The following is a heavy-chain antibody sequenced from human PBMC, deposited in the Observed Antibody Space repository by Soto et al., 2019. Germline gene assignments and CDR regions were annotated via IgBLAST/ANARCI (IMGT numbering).Heavy chain of an antibody. V-gene: IGHV1-2*04. D-gene: IGHD3-10*01. CDR2: INPNSGGT. CDR3: ARDLLGSGTSAWFAP. J-gene: IGHJ5*02. CDR1: GYTFTGYY. Sequence: ASVKVSCKASGYTFTGYYMHWVRQAPGQGLEWMGWINPNSGGTNYAQKFQGWVTMTRDTCISTAYMELSRLRSDDTAVYYCARDLLGSGTSAWFAPWGQGTLVTVSS.